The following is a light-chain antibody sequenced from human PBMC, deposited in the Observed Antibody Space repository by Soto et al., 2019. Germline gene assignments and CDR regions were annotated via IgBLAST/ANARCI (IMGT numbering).Light chain of an antibody. CDR1: QTVTTF. V-gene: IGKV1-39*01. CDR3: QKSFGSPPT. Sequence: DIQMTQSPSSLSASLGDRVTITCRASQTVTTFLNWYQLRPKEAPKLLIYKASNLQSGVPSRFSGNGSGTDFTLTISIVQPEDFATYYCQKSFGSPPTFGQGTKVEIK. CDR2: KAS. J-gene: IGKJ1*01.